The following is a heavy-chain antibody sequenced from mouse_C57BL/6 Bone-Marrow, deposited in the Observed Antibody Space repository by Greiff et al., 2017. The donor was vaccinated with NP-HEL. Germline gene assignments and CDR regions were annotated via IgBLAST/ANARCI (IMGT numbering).Heavy chain of an antibody. D-gene: IGHD1-1*01. V-gene: IGHV1-62-2*01. CDR2: FYPGSGSI. CDR1: GYTFTEYT. Sequence: QVQLKQSGTELVKPGASVKLSCKASGYTFTEYTIHWVKQRSGQGLEWIGWFYPGSGSIKYNEKFKDKATLTADKSSSTVYMELIRLTSEDSAVYFCARHEGDYYGSNPRFAYWGQGTLVTVSA. J-gene: IGHJ3*01. CDR3: ARHEGDYYGSNPRFAY.